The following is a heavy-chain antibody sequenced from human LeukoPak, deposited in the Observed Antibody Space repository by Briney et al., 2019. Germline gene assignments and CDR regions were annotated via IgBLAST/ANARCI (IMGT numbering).Heavy chain of an antibody. CDR3: ARSTIFGVVIISYYYYYGMDV. J-gene: IGHJ6*02. CDR1: GGTFSSYA. D-gene: IGHD3-3*01. V-gene: IGHV1-69*01. Sequence: GASVKVSCTASGGTFSSYAISWVRQAPGQGLEWMGGIIPIFGTANYAQKFQGRVTITADESTSTAYMELCSLRSEDTAVYYCARSTIFGVVIISYYYYYGMDVWGQGTTVTVSS. CDR2: IIPIFGTA.